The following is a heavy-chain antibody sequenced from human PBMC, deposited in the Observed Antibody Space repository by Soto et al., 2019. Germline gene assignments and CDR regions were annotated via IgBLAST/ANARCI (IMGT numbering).Heavy chain of an antibody. V-gene: IGHV3-53*01. D-gene: IGHD3-10*01. CDR2: IYSGGYT. Sequence: EVQLVESGGGLIQPGGSLRLSCAVSGFTVSNNYMSWVRQAPGKGLEGVSVIYSGGYTAYGDSVKGRFTISRDNSKTPLYLKRNSRGAEDPAVHYWATDPGGGGYWGQGTLVTVSS. CDR1: GFTVSNNY. CDR3: ATDPGGGGY. J-gene: IGHJ4*02.